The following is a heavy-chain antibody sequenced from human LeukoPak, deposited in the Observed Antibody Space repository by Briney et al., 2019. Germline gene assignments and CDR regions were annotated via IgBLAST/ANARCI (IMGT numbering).Heavy chain of an antibody. J-gene: IGHJ4*02. D-gene: IGHD3-3*01. CDR2: ISSTGSTI. CDR3: ARGERYDFWSGYYPFDY. CDR1: GFTFSDYY. V-gene: IGHV3-11*04. Sequence: GGSLRLSCAASGFTFSDYYMSWIRQAPGKGLEWVSYISSTGSTIYYADSVKGRFTISRDNAKNSLYLQMNSLRAEDTAVYYCARGERYDFWSGYYPFDYWGQGTLVTVSS.